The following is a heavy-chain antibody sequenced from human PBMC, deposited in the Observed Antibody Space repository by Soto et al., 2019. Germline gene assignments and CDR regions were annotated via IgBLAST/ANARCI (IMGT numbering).Heavy chain of an antibody. CDR3: AEELVLRGMDD. V-gene: IGHV1-69*01. Sequence: QVQLVQSGAEVKKPGSSVKVSCKASGGTFSSYAISWVRQAPGQGLEWMGGIIPIFGTANYAQKFQSRVTITADEATIAAGRQLTSLRSEDTAVEYCAEELVLRGMDDWGQGTTVTVSS. D-gene: IGHD3-9*01. J-gene: IGHJ6*02. CDR1: GGTFSSYA. CDR2: IIPIFGTA.